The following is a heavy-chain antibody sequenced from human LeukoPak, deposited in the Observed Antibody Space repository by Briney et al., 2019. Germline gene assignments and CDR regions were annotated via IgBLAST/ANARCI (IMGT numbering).Heavy chain of an antibody. Sequence: PGGSLRLSCSASGFMISSYWMTWVRQAPGKGLEWVANIKPDGTEKYYVGSVKGRFTISRDNDKNSMFLQMNSLRVEDTAVYYCARRGGVGATTRTDYWGQGTLVTVSS. V-gene: IGHV3-7*01. D-gene: IGHD1-26*01. CDR2: IKPDGTEK. CDR3: ARRGGVGATTRTDY. J-gene: IGHJ4*02. CDR1: GFMISSYW.